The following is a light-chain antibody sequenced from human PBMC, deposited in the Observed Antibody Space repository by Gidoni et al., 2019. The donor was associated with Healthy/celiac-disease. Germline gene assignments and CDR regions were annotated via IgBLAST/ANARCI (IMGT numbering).Light chain of an antibody. CDR3: SSYTSSSTLVV. CDR1: SSDVGGYNY. J-gene: IGLJ2*01. CDR2: EVS. V-gene: IGLV2-14*01. Sequence: QSALTQPASVSVSPGQSITISCTGTSSDVGGYNYVSWYQQHPGKDPKLMIYEVSHRPSGVSNRFSGSKSGNTASLTISGLQAEDEADYYCSSYTSSSTLVVFGGGTKLTVL.